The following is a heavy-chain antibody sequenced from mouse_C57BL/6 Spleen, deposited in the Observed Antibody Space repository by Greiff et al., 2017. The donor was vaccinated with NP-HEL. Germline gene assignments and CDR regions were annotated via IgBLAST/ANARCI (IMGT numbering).Heavy chain of an antibody. CDR2: IHPNSGST. CDR1: GYTFTSYW. V-gene: IGHV1-64*01. Sequence: QVQLKEPGAELVKPGASVKLSCKASGYTFTSYWMHWVKQRPGQGLEWIGMIHPNSGSTNYNEKFKSKATLTVDKSSSTAYMQLSSLTSEDSAVYYCARGRLYYYGSRGDYFDYWGQGTTLTVSS. J-gene: IGHJ2*01. D-gene: IGHD1-1*01. CDR3: ARGRLYYYGSRGDYFDY.